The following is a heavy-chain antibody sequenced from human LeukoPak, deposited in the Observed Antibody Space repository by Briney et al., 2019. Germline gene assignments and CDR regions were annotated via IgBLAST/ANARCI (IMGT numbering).Heavy chain of an antibody. V-gene: IGHV3-30-3*01. CDR1: GFTFSSYA. CDR2: ISYDGSNK. CDR3: AREKARSWYGRYYYYGMDV. J-gene: IGHJ6*02. Sequence: QPGRSLRLSCAASGFTFSSYAMHWVRQAPGKGPEWVAVISYDGSNKYYADSVKGRFTISRDNSKNTLYLQMNSLRAEDTAMYYCAREKARSWYGRYYYYGMDVWGQGTTVTVSS. D-gene: IGHD6-13*01.